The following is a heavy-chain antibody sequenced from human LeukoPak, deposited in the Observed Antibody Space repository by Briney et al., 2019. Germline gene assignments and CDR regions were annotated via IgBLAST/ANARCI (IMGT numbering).Heavy chain of an antibody. V-gene: IGHV3-30*18. CDR1: GFTFSSFG. CDR3: AKDDSTVTLHADY. CDR2: LSYDGSNR. D-gene: IGHD4-17*01. J-gene: IGHJ4*02. Sequence: GGSLRLSCAASGFTFSSFGMHWVRQAPGKGLEWVAVLSYDGSNRYYADSVKGRFTISRDNSKNTLYLQMNSLRAEDTAVYYCAKDDSTVTLHADYWGQGTLVTVSS.